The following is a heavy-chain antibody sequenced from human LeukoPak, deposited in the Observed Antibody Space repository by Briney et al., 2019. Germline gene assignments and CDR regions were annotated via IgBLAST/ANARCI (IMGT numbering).Heavy chain of an antibody. CDR2: ISWNSGSI. Sequence: GGSLRLSCAASGFTFDDYATHWVRQAPGKGLEWVSGISWNSGSIGYADSVKGRFTISRDNAKNSLYLQMNSLRAEDTALYYCAKGLYCSSTSCHDAFDIWGQGTMVTVSS. CDR1: GFTFDDYA. CDR3: AKGLYCSSTSCHDAFDI. D-gene: IGHD2-2*01. V-gene: IGHV3-9*01. J-gene: IGHJ3*02.